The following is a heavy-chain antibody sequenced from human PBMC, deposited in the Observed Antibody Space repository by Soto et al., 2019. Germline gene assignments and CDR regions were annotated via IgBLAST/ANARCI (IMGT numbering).Heavy chain of an antibody. CDR2: IYTSGST. CDR1: GGSISSYY. V-gene: IGHV4-4*07. J-gene: IGHJ4*02. Sequence: QVQLQESGPGLVKPSETLSLTCTASGGSISSYYWHWIRQPAGQGLEWIGRIYTSGSTNYNPSLKTRVTMSVDAAKNRFSLKLSSVPAADTAVYYCVRGYSSGRDYWGQGTLVTVSS. D-gene: IGHD6-19*01. CDR3: VRGYSSGRDY.